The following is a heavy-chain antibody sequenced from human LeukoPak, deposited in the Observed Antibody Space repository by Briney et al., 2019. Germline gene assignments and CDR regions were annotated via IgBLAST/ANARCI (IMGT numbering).Heavy chain of an antibody. CDR1: GYSFTSYC. CDR3: GMSGDRVPLQDDVFDV. V-gene: IGHV5-51*01. J-gene: IGHJ3*01. CDR2: IYPGDSGP. D-gene: IGHD1-26*01. Sequence: GESLKISCKVSGYSFTSYCNGWVRQMPGKGLEWMGIIYPGDSGPTYSPSFQGQVTISVDKSISTAYLQWSSLQASDTAMYYCGMSGDRVPLQDDVFDVWGQGTMDTVST.